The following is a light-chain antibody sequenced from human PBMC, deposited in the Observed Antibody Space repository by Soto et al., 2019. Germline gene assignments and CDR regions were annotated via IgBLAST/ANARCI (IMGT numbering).Light chain of an antibody. J-gene: IGKJ1*01. CDR2: KTS. V-gene: IGKV1-5*03. Sequence: DIPMTQSPSTLSASVGDRVTITCRASQSLTMWLAWYQQKPGKAPNLLIYKTSSLESGVPSRFSGSGSGTESALSISSLQPDDFATFFFQHWTDYSGTFGQQTQVEVK. CDR3: QHWTDYSGT. CDR1: QSLTMW.